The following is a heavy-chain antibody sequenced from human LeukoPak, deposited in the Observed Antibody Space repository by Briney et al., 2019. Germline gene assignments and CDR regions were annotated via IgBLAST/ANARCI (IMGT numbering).Heavy chain of an antibody. Sequence: ASVKVSCKASGYTFTSYYMHWVRQAPGQGLEWMGIINPSGGSTSYAQKFQGRVTMTRDTSTSTAYMELRSLRSDDTAVYYCARGAMVTEFDYWGQGTLVTVSS. D-gene: IGHD5-18*01. J-gene: IGHJ4*02. V-gene: IGHV1-46*01. CDR1: GYTFTSYY. CDR2: INPSGGST. CDR3: ARGAMVTEFDY.